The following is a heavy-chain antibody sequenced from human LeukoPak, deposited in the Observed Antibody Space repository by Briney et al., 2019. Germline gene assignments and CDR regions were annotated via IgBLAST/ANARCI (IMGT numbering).Heavy chain of an antibody. J-gene: IGHJ4*02. Sequence: GASVKVSCKASGGTFSSYAISWVRQAPGQGLEWMGRIIPIFGTANYAQKFQGRVTITTDESTSTAYMELSSLRSEDTAVYYCAGSRDTAMASDYWGPGTLVTVSS. CDR3: AGSRDTAMASDY. D-gene: IGHD5-18*01. CDR1: GGTFSSYA. V-gene: IGHV1-69*05. CDR2: IIPIFGTA.